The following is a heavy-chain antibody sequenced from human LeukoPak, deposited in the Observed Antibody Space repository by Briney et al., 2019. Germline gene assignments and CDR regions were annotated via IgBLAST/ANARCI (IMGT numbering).Heavy chain of an antibody. Sequence: GGSLRLSCAASGFTFSDYYMSWIRQAPGKGLEWVSYISSSSSYTNYADSVKGRFTISRDNAKNSLYLQMNSLRAEDTAVYYCSSAQRYCSGGSCYFDYWGQGTLVTVSS. CDR3: SSAQRYCSGGSCYFDY. V-gene: IGHV3-11*06. CDR1: GFTFSDYY. CDR2: ISSSSSYT. J-gene: IGHJ4*02. D-gene: IGHD2-15*01.